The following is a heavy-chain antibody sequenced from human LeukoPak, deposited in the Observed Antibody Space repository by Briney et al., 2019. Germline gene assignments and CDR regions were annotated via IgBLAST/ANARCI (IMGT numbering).Heavy chain of an antibody. V-gene: IGHV4-61*02. CDR2: IYTSGST. CDR1: GGSISSGSYY. Sequence: SETLSPTCTVSGGSISSGSYYWSWIRQPAGKGLEWIGRIYTSGSTNYNPSLKSRVTISVDTSKNQFSLKLSSVTAADTAVYYCARLRLWFDYWGQGTLVTVSS. D-gene: IGHD5-18*01. CDR3: ARLRLWFDY. J-gene: IGHJ4*02.